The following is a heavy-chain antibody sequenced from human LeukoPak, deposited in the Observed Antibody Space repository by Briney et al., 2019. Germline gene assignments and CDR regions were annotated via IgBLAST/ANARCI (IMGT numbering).Heavy chain of an antibody. D-gene: IGHD3-10*01. V-gene: IGHV2-70*11. Sequence: SGPALVKPTQTLTLTCSFSGFSLSTSGMCVSWIRQPPGKALEWLARSVWGDGKYYSTSLKTRLTISNDNSKIQVVLTMTNVDPVDTATYYCARISRTMGPHFDHWGQGTLVTVSS. CDR1: GFSLSTSGMC. CDR2: SVWGDGK. J-gene: IGHJ4*02. CDR3: ARISRTMGPHFDH.